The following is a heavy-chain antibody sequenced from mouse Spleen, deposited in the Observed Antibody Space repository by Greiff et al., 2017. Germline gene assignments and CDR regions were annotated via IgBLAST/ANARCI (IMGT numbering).Heavy chain of an antibody. Sequence: VQLQESGAELVRPGASVTLSCKASGYTFTDYEMHWVKQTPVHGLEWIGAIDPETGGTAYNQKFKGKAILTADKSSSTAYMELRSLTSEDSAVYYCTGGGTSWYFDVWGTGTTVTVSS. J-gene: IGHJ1*03. CDR3: TGGGTSWYFDV. V-gene: IGHV1-15*01. CDR1: GYTFTDYE. D-gene: IGHD4-1*01. CDR2: IDPETGGT.